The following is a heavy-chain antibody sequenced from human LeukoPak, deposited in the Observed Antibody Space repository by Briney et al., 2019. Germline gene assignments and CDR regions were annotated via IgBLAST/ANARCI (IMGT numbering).Heavy chain of an antibody. Sequence: SETLSLTCAVYGVSFSGYYWSWIRQPPGKGLEWIGEINHSGSTNYNPSLKSRVTISVDTSKNQFSLKLSSVTVADTAVYYCAINDFWSGYYPFDYWGQGTLVTVSS. V-gene: IGHV4-34*01. CDR2: INHSGST. CDR3: AINDFWSGYYPFDY. CDR1: GVSFSGYY. D-gene: IGHD3-3*01. J-gene: IGHJ4*02.